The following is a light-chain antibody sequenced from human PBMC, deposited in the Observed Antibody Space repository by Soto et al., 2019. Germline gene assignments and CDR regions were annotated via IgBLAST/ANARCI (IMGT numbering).Light chain of an antibody. V-gene: IGLV2-11*01. CDR1: SSDVGGYNY. CDR2: DVN. CDR3: CSYAGNYIWV. J-gene: IGLJ3*02. Sequence: QPVLTQPRSVSGSPGQSVTISCTGTSSDVGGYNYVSWYQQHPGKAPRLMIFDVNKRPSGVPDRFSASKSGNTASLTISGLRAEDEANYYCCSYAGNYIWVFGGGTKLTVL.